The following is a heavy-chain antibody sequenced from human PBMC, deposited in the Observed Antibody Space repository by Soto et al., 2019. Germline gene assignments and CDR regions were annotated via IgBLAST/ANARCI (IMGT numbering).Heavy chain of an antibody. Sequence: QVQLVQSGAEVKKPGSSVKVSCKASGGTFSSYAISWVRQAPGQGLEWMGGIIPIFGTANYAQKFQGRVTITADESTSTDYMELSSLRSEDTAVYYCARVAASSSWFYFDYWGQGTLVTVSS. D-gene: IGHD6-13*01. V-gene: IGHV1-69*01. J-gene: IGHJ4*02. CDR1: GGTFSSYA. CDR3: ARVAASSSWFYFDY. CDR2: IIPIFGTA.